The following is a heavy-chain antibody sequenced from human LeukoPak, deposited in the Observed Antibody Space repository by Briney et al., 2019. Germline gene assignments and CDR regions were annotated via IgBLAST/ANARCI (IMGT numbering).Heavy chain of an antibody. J-gene: IGHJ1*01. CDR2: I. D-gene: IGHD3-22*01. Sequence: GGSLRLSCAASGFTFSSYEMHWVRQAPGKGLEWISYIKCRFTISNYNPKSSLYLPMSSLRAEDTTIYYGVRGVMISGYRYFQHWGQGTLVTVSS. V-gene: IGHV3-48*03. CDR3: VRGVMISGYRYFQH. CDR1: GFTFSSYE.